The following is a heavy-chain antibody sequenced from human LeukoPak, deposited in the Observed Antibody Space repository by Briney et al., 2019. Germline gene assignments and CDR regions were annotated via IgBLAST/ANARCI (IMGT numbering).Heavy chain of an antibody. Sequence: GGSLRLSCAASGFTFSTFAMIWVGQPPGKGLEWVSSIFPRGGEIHYADSVRGRFTISRDNSKSTLSLQMNSLRAEDTAIYYCATYRQVLLPFESWGQGTLVTVSS. CDR2: IFPRGGEI. CDR1: GFTFSTFA. J-gene: IGHJ4*02. D-gene: IGHD2-8*02. V-gene: IGHV3-23*01. CDR3: ATYRQVLLPFES.